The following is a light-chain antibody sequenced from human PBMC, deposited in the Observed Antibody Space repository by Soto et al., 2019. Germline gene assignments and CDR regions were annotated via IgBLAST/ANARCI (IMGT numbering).Light chain of an antibody. V-gene: IGKV3-20*01. J-gene: IGKJ1*01. CDR3: HQYGSSAWT. CDR1: QSVSSSY. CDR2: GAS. Sequence: EIVLPQSPGTLSLSPGERATLSCMASQSVSSSYLAWYQQKPGQAPRLLIYGASSRATGIPDRFSGSGSGTDFTLTISRLEPEDFAVYYCHQYGSSAWTFGQGTKVDIK.